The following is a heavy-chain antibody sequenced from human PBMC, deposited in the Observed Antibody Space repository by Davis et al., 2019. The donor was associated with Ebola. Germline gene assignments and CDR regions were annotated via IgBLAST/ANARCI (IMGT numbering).Heavy chain of an antibody. CDR2: IWYDDRNK. CDR1: GFIFSNYG. Sequence: GESLKISCVASGFIFSNYGMHWVRQTPGKGLEWVAVIWYDDRNKFHIDSVKGRFTISRDNFKNTVYLEMNSLRVEDTAVYYCARDTIFGVSDYWGQGTLVTVSS. D-gene: IGHD3-3*01. V-gene: IGHV3-33*01. J-gene: IGHJ4*02. CDR3: ARDTIFGVSDY.